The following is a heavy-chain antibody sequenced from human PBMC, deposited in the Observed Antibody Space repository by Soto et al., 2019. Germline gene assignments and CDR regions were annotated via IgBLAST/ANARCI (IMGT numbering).Heavy chain of an antibody. D-gene: IGHD3-22*01. CDR3: ARVDYYDSSGDYGY. CDR2: ISGYNGNT. CDR1: GYTFTIYG. Sequence: QVQLVQSGAEVKKPGASVKVSCKASGYTFTIYGISWVRQAPGQGLEWMGWISGYNGNTDYAQNLQDRVTLTTDAATSSVYMELRSLSSDDTAVYYCARVDYYDSSGDYGYWGQGTLITVSS. V-gene: IGHV1-18*04. J-gene: IGHJ4*02.